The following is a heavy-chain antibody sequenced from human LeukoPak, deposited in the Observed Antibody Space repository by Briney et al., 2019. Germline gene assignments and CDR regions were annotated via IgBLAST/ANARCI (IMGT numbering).Heavy chain of an antibody. CDR1: GGSISSSSYY. D-gene: IGHD3-3*01. Sequence: PSETLSLTCTVSGGSISSSSYYWGWIRQPPGKGLEWIGSIYYSGSTYYNPSLKSRVTISVDTSKNQFSLKLSSVTAADTAVYYCASTPPWCYDFWSGYRPDWFDPWGQGTLVTVSS. CDR2: IYYSGST. J-gene: IGHJ5*02. V-gene: IGHV4-39*01. CDR3: ASTPPWCYDFWSGYRPDWFDP.